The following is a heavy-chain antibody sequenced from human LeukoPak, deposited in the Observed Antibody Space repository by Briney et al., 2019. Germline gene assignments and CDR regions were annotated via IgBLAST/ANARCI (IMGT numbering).Heavy chain of an antibody. Sequence: SVKVSCKAAGGAFSSYAFSWVRQAPGQGLEWMGGLIPMFRTPNYAQKFLGRVTITTDESTSTAYMELTSLGADDTAVYYCAGLGVMVLVYQFEYWGRGTPVTVSS. CDR3: AGLGVMVLVYQFEY. D-gene: IGHD2-8*01. V-gene: IGHV1-69*05. J-gene: IGHJ4*02. CDR1: GGAFSSYA. CDR2: LIPMFRTP.